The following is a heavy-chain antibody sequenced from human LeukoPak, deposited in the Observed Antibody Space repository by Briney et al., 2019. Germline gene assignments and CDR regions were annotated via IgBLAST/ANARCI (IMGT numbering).Heavy chain of an antibody. D-gene: IGHD3-3*01. CDR3: AREIGGYFDY. Sequence: SETLSLTCAVSGYSISSGYDWGWIRQPPGKGLEWIGSIYHSGSTYYNPSLKSRVTISVDTSKNQFSLKLSSVTAADTAVYYCAREIGGYFDYWGQGTLVTVSS. J-gene: IGHJ4*02. V-gene: IGHV4-38-2*01. CDR2: IYHSGST. CDR1: GYSISSGYD.